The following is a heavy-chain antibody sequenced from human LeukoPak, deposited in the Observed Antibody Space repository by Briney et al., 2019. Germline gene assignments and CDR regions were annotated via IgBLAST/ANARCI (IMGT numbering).Heavy chain of an antibody. J-gene: IGHJ4*02. CDR1: GVSFEDYY. Sequence: PSYTLFPTCAASGVSFEDYYRRLLHHPPGKLLEWTGEINHSGYTNDSPSLKSRVTLSIDTSRKQFSLNLRSVTVVDTGIYYCMRMTAGHDYWGQGTLVNVSS. D-gene: IGHD2-21*02. CDR2: INHSGYT. CDR3: MRMTAGHDY. V-gene: IGHV4-34*01.